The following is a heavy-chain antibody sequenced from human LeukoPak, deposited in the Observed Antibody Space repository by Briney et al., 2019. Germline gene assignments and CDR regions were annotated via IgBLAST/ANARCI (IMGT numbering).Heavy chain of an antibody. J-gene: IGHJ4*02. D-gene: IGHD3-22*01. V-gene: IGHV4-59*08. CDR2: ISYSGST. CDR3: ARHTSGYVSYFDF. CDR1: GGSINNFY. Sequence: SETLSLTCTVSGGSINNFYWSWMRQPPGKGLEWIGYISYSGSTIYSPSLKSRVTISVDTSKNQFSLRLTSVTAADTAVYFCARHTSGYVSYFDFWGQGTLVTVSS.